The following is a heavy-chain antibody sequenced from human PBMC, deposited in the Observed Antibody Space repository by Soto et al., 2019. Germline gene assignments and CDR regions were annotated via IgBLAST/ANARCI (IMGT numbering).Heavy chain of an antibody. Sequence: SETLSLTCTVSGGSISSSSYYWGWIRQPPGKGLEWIGSIYYSGSTYYNPSLKSRVTISVDTSKNEFSLKVTSVTAADTGVYFCASRYAPSEFDHWGQGSLVTVSS. V-gene: IGHV4-39*01. CDR3: ASRYAPSEFDH. D-gene: IGHD2-2*01. J-gene: IGHJ4*02. CDR1: GGSISSSSYY. CDR2: IYYSGST.